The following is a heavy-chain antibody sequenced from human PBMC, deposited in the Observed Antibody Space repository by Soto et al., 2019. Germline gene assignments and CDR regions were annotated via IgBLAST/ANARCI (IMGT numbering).Heavy chain of an antibody. CDR1: GFTFSSSG. CDR2: IWYDGSNK. D-gene: IGHD3-10*01. CDR3: ARDSTMLRGVISHQDY. J-gene: IGHJ4*02. Sequence: GGSLRLSCAASGFTFSSSGMHWVRQAPGKGLEWVAVIWYDGSNKYYADSVKGRFTISRDNSKNTLYLQMNSLGAEDTAVYYCARDSTMLRGVISHQDYWGRGTLVTVSS. V-gene: IGHV3-33*01.